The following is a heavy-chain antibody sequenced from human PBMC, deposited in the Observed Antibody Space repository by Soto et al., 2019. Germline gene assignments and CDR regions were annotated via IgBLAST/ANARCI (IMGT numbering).Heavy chain of an antibody. V-gene: IGHV4-39*01. CDR3: ARLGSSWYYFEY. Sequence: PSETLSLTCTVSGGSISSSSYYWGWIRQPPGKGLEWIGSIYYSGSTYYNPSLKSRVTISVDTSKNQFSLKLSSVTAADTAVYYCARLGSSWYYFEYWGQGTLVTVSS. CDR1: GGSISSSSYY. D-gene: IGHD6-13*01. J-gene: IGHJ4*02. CDR2: IYYSGST.